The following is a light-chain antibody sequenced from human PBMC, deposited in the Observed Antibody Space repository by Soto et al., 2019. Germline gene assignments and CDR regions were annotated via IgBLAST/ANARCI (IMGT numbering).Light chain of an antibody. CDR2: SSS. CDR3: AAWDDSLNGYV. Sequence: QSALTQPPSASGTPGQRVTMSCSGSSSNIGNNAVNWYQQLPGTAPKLLIFSSSQRPSGVPDRFSGSKSGTSASLAISGLQSEDEADYYCAAWDDSLNGYVFGPGTKVTVL. CDR1: SSNIGNNA. V-gene: IGLV1-44*01. J-gene: IGLJ1*01.